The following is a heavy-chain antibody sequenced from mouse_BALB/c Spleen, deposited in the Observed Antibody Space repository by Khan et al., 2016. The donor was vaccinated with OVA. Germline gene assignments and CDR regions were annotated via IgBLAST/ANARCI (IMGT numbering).Heavy chain of an antibody. D-gene: IGHD1-1*01. Sequence: EVQLQESGPELVKPGASVKMSCMASGYTFTNYVMHWVKQKPENGLEWIGSINPYNDGTKYNEKFKGKATLTSDKSSSTAYMELSSLSCEDSAVYYCARYASSPYYAMDYWGQGTSVTVSS. V-gene: IGHV1S136*01. J-gene: IGHJ4*01. CDR1: GYTFTNYV. CDR3: ARYASSPYYAMDY. CDR2: INPYNDGT.